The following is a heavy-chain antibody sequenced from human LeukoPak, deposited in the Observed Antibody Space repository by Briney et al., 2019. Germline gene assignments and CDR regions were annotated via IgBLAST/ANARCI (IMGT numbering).Heavy chain of an antibody. CDR1: GDSINNFY. V-gene: IGHV4-59*01. Sequence: SETLSLTCAVSGDSINNFYWSWIRQPPGKGLQWIGYIYYSGSTNYNPSLKSRVTISVDTSKNQFSLKLTSVTAADTAVYYCARDVRAPYYYYMDVWGKGTTVTISS. J-gene: IGHJ6*03. CDR3: ARDVRAPYYYYMDV. CDR2: IYYSGST.